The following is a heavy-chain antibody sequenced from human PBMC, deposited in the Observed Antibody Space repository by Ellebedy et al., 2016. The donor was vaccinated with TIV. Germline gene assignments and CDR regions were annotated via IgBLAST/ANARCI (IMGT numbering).Heavy chain of an antibody. J-gene: IGHJ4*02. D-gene: IGHD3-10*01. CDR2: ISAYNGNT. CDR3: ERVLLGTWTYRDFDF. Sequence: AASVKVSCKASGYSFTNYGISWARQSPGQGLEWMGWISAYNGNTEYAQKLQGRVIMTTDTSTSTAYMELRSLRSDDTAVYYCERVLLGTWTYRDFDFWGQGTLVTVSS. CDR1: GYSFTNYG. V-gene: IGHV1-18*01.